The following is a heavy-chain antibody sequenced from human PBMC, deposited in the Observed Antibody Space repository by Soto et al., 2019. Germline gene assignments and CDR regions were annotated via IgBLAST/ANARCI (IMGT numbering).Heavy chain of an antibody. CDR3: ARANYDSSGYCDY. V-gene: IGHV4-59*01. CDR1: GGSISSYY. D-gene: IGHD3-22*01. J-gene: IGHJ4*02. CDR2: IYYSGST. Sequence: SETLSLTCPVSGGSISSYYWSWIRQPPGKGLEWIGYIYYSGSTNYNPSLKSRVTISVDTSKNQFSLKLSSVTAADTAVYYCARANYDSSGYCDYWGQGTLVTVSS.